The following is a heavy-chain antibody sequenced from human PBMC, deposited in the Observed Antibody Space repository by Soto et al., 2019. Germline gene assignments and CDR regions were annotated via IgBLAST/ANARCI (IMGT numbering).Heavy chain of an antibody. CDR1: GFTFSSYA. CDR2: ISYDGSNK. J-gene: IGHJ6*02. CDR3: ARGAWQQLAHYGMDV. Sequence: GGSLRLSCAASGFTFSSYAMHWVRQAPGKGLEWVAVISYDGSNKYYADSVKGRFTISRDNSKNTLYLQMNSLRAEDTAVYYCARGAWQQLAHYGMDVWGQGTTVTVSS. D-gene: IGHD6-13*01. V-gene: IGHV3-30-3*01.